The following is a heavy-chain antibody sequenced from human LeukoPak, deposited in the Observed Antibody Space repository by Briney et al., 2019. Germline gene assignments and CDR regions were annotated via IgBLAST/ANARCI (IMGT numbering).Heavy chain of an antibody. Sequence: SETLSLTCTVSGGSISTYYWNWIRQPPGKGLEWIGYIYYSGSTNYNPSLKSRVTISVDTSKNQFSLKLSSVTAADTAVYYCARDIFGGGRAFDIWGQGTMVTVSS. CDR2: IYYSGST. V-gene: IGHV4-59*01. CDR3: ARDIFGGGRAFDI. CDR1: GGSISTYY. D-gene: IGHD3-3*01. J-gene: IGHJ3*02.